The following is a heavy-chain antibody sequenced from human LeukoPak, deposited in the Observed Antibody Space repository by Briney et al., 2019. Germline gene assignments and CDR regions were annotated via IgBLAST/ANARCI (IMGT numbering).Heavy chain of an antibody. V-gene: IGHV3-30*02. CDR1: GFNFSNDD. CDR3: AKGDTS. Sequence: GGSLRLSCAASGFNFSNDDMHWFRQAPGKGLEWVAFIRYDGSDKYYADSVKGRFTISRDNSKNTLYVQMNSLRNEDTAVYYCAKGDTSWGQGTLVTVSS. D-gene: IGHD2-21*02. J-gene: IGHJ5*02. CDR2: IRYDGSDK.